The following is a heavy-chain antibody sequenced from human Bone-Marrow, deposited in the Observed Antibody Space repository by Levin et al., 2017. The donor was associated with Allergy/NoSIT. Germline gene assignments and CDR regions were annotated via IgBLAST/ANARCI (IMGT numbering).Heavy chain of an antibody. V-gene: IGHV3-30*18. Sequence: GESLKISCEASGFIFSDYGMHWVRQTPGKGLEWLAVISYNGREKQYADSVKGRFTISRDNSKNMLHLQMNSLRAEDTAVYYCAKPGWGSDHYFDYWGQGTLVAVSS. J-gene: IGHJ4*02. CDR2: ISYNGREK. D-gene: IGHD7-27*01. CDR3: AKPGWGSDHYFDY. CDR1: GFIFSDYG.